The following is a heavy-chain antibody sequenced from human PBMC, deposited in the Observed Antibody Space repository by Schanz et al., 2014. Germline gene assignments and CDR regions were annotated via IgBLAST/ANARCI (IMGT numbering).Heavy chain of an antibody. Sequence: QGQLVQSGAEVKKPGASVKVSCKASGYTFTTYYIHWVRQAPGQGLEWMGWISVYHGHTNYAEKVHGRVTMTTDTATSTAYMELRSLRSDDTAVYYCARETTIITGGAFDVWGRGTMVTVSS. CDR3: ARETTIITGGAFDV. D-gene: IGHD3-9*01. J-gene: IGHJ3*01. V-gene: IGHV1-18*04. CDR1: GYTFTTYY. CDR2: ISVYHGHT.